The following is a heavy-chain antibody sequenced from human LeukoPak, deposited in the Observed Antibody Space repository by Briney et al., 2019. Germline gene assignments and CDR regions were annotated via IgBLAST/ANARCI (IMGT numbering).Heavy chain of an antibody. CDR2: IYYSGST. V-gene: IGHV4-59*08. CDR1: GGTISSYF. D-gene: IGHD2-8*01. J-gene: IGHJ3*02. CDR3: ARTRAVYDAFDI. Sequence: SETLSLTCTVSGGTISSYFWSWIRQPPGKGLEWIGYIYYSGSTKYYPSPKSGVTIIVGTSKKQFSRQLSSVSAAEAAADYCARTRAVYDAFDIWGQGTMVTVSS.